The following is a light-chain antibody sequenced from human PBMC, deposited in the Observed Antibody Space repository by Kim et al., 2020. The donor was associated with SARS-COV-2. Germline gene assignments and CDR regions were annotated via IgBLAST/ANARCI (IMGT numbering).Light chain of an antibody. J-gene: IGKJ1*01. V-gene: IGKV1-5*01. Sequence: VEDSCIITCRASQSIGNGLVWYHQKPGKPPNLLIFDASILEHGVPSRFSASVSGTEFTLTVSGLQPDDFATYYCQQYGPTAPWTFGQGTKVDIK. CDR2: DAS. CDR1: QSIGNG. CDR3: QQYGPTAPWT.